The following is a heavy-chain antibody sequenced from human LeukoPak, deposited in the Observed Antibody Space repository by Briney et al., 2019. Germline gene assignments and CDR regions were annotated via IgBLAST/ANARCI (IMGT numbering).Heavy chain of an antibody. CDR3: AKSYCSSTSCCTGSAFY. V-gene: IGHV3-21*04. CDR1: GFTFSSYS. CDR2: ISSSSRYI. Sequence: PGGSLRLSCAASGFTFSSYSMNWVRQAPGKGLEWVSSISSSSRYIYYADSVKGRFTISRDNAKNSLYLQMNSLRAEDTAVYYCAKSYCSSTSCCTGSAFYWGQGTLVTVSS. J-gene: IGHJ4*02. D-gene: IGHD2-2*02.